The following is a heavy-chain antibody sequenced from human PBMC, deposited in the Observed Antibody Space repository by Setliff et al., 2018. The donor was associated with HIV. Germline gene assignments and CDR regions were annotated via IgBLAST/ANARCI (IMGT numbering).Heavy chain of an antibody. D-gene: IGHD1-26*01. CDR1: GYSISSGYY. V-gene: IGHV4-38-2*01. Sequence: PSETLSLTCAVSGYSISSGYYWGWIRQPPGKGLEWIGSIYHSGSTYYNPSHKSRVTISVDTSKNQFSLKLSSVTAADTAVYYCARGRYSGSYGYWGQGTLVTVSS. CDR2: IYHSGST. CDR3: ARGRYSGSYGY. J-gene: IGHJ4*02.